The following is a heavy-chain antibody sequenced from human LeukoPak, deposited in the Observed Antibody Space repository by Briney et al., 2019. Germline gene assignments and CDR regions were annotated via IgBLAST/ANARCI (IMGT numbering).Heavy chain of an antibody. Sequence: GGSLRLSCAASGLTFSSYEMNWVRQAPGKGLEWVSYISSSGSTIYYADSVKGRFTISRDNAKNSLYLQTNSLRAEDTAVYYCARESITMIVDYWGQGTLVTVSS. D-gene: IGHD3-22*01. V-gene: IGHV3-48*03. CDR1: GLTFSSYE. CDR3: ARESITMIVDY. J-gene: IGHJ4*02. CDR2: ISSSGSTI.